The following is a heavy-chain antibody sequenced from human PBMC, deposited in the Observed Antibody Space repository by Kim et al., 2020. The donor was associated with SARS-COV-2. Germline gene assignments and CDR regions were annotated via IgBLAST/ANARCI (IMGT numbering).Heavy chain of an antibody. CDR3: ARGQADF. V-gene: IGHV3-7*04. D-gene: IGHD3-3*01. Sequence: DGTDKYYVGSVKGRFTISKDNAKNSLYLQMNNLRVEDTALYYCARGQADFWGQGTLVTVSS. CDR2: DGTDK. J-gene: IGHJ4*02.